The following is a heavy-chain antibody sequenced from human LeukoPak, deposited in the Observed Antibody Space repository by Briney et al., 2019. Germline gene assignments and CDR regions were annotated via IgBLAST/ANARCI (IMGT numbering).Heavy chain of an antibody. V-gene: IGHV5-10-1*01. CDR2: IDPSDSYT. Sequence: GESLKISCKGSGYSFTSYWISWVRQMPGKGLEWRGRIDPSDSYTNYSPSFQGHVTTSADKSISTAYLQWSSLKASDTAMYYCASTPIAVAGIGSFDIWGQGTMVTVSS. D-gene: IGHD6-19*01. CDR3: ASTPIAVAGIGSFDI. CDR1: GYSFTSYW. J-gene: IGHJ3*02.